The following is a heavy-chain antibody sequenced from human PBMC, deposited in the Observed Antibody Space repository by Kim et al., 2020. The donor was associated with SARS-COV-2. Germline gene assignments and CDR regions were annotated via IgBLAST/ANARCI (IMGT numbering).Heavy chain of an antibody. Sequence: ASVKVSCKASGYTFTSYGISWVRQAPGQGLEWMGWISAYNGNTNYAQKLQGRVTMTTDTSTSTAYMELRSLRSDDTAVYYCARDDPTPEWLGSAPTQDAFDIWGQGTMVTVSS. D-gene: IGHD3-3*01. CDR3: ARDDPTPEWLGSAPTQDAFDI. J-gene: IGHJ3*02. CDR2: ISAYNGNT. CDR1: GYTFTSYG. V-gene: IGHV1-18*01.